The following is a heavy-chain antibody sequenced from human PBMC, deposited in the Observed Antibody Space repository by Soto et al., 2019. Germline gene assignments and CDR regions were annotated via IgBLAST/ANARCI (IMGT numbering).Heavy chain of an antibody. CDR1: GGAIGRSTRL. CDR3: ARLIHCFTTSCYFAY. Sequence: AETLSLAWTGSGGAIGRSTRLWTWVRQHPGKGPEWMGSINYSGTTSYPSSLRSRMTISVDTSKNQFSLKMSSVTAADTAVYYCARLIHCFTTSCYFAYWGPG. CDR2: INYSGTT. D-gene: IGHD2-2*01. V-gene: IGHV4-39*01. J-gene: IGHJ4*02.